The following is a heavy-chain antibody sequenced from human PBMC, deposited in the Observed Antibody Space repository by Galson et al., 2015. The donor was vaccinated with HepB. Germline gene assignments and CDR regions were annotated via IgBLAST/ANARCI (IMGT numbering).Heavy chain of an antibody. J-gene: IGHJ4*02. V-gene: IGHV1-69*13. CDR1: GGTFSSYA. CDR2: IIPIFGTA. Sequence: SVKVSCKASGGTFSSYAISWVRQAPGQGLEWMGGIIPIFGTANYAQKFQGRVTITADESTSTAYMELSSLRSEDTAVYYCARGPYDSSGYYYGYWGQGTLVTVSS. CDR3: ARGPYDSSGYYYGY. D-gene: IGHD3-22*01.